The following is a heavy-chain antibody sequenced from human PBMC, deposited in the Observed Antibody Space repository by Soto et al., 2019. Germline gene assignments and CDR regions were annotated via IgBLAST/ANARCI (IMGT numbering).Heavy chain of an antibody. CDR3: AKEWVYDSSGWSFDY. D-gene: IGHD3-22*01. Sequence: GGSLRLSCAASGFTFSTSGMHWVRQALGKGQEWVAVISDDGSKKYYADSVKGRFTISRDNSKNTLYLQMNSLRAEDTAVYYCAKEWVYDSSGWSFDYLGQGTLVNVSS. V-gene: IGHV3-30*18. CDR2: ISDDGSKK. J-gene: IGHJ4*02. CDR1: GFTFSTSG.